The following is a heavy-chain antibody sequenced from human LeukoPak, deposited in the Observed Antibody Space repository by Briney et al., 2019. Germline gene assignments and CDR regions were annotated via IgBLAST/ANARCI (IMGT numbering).Heavy chain of an antibody. D-gene: IGHD6-19*01. J-gene: IGHJ4*02. CDR3: ARDVSPSSGWFGDY. CDR1: GYSFTGYY. CDR2: INPNTGGT. Sequence: ASVKVSCKPSGYSFTGYYIHWVRQAPGQGLEWMGWINPNTGGTKYAQKFQGRVTMTRDTSISTAYVELSTLKSDDTAVYYCARDVSPSSGWFGDYWGEGTLVTVSS. V-gene: IGHV1-2*02.